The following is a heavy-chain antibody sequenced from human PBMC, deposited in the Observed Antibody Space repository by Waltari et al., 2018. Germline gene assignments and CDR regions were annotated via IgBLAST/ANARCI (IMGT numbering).Heavy chain of an antibody. CDR1: GGSISSSSYY. Sequence: QLQLQESGPGLVKPSETLSLTCTVPGGSISSSSYYLGWIRPPPGEGLEWIGGIDYSGRTNHDPSHKRRVSISVDTSKHQFSRRLSSVTAADTAVYYCARHIYCSSTSCYSFDYWCQGTLVTVSS. CDR2: IDYSGRT. J-gene: IGHJ4*02. D-gene: IGHD2-2*02. CDR3: ARHIYCSSTSCYSFDY. V-gene: IGHV4-39*01.